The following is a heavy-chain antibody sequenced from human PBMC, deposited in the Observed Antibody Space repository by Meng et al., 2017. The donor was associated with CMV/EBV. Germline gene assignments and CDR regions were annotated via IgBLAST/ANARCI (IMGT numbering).Heavy chain of an antibody. CDR2: IYSGGST. J-gene: IGHJ3*02. D-gene: IGHD6-13*01. Sequence: GESLKISCAASGFTFSSYEMNWVRQAPGKGLEWVSVIYSGGSTYYADSVKGRFTISRDNSKNTLYLQMNSLRAEDTAVYYCARERIAAAGTDAFDIWGQGTMVTVSS. CDR1: GFTFSSYE. CDR3: ARERIAAAGTDAFDI. V-gene: IGHV3-66*02.